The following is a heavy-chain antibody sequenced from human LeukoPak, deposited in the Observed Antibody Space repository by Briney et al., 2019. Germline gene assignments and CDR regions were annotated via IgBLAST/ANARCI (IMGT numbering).Heavy chain of an antibody. J-gene: IGHJ4*02. Sequence: GGSLRLSCATSGFTFSSYGMHWVRQAPGKGLEWVAAISYDGRNKEYVDSVKGRFTISRDNSKNTLYLQMNSLRAEDTAVYNCAKDRGYSHGFDYWGQGTLVTVSS. D-gene: IGHD5-18*01. V-gene: IGHV3-30*18. CDR3: AKDRGYSHGFDY. CDR1: GFTFSSYG. CDR2: ISYDGRNK.